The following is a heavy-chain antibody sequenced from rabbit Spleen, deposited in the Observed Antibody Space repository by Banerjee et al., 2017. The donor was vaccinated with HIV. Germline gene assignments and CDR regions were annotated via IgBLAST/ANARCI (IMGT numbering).Heavy chain of an antibody. CDR1: GFDLNTYG. CDR2: IDTGSSGFT. Sequence: QSLQESGGGLFQPGGSLALTCKGSGFDLNTYGVSWVRQAPGKGLEWIACIDTGSSGFTYFATWAKGRFSCSKTSSTTVTLQMTRLTAADTATYFCARDTSSSFSSYRMDRWSPGTRLTVS. CDR3: ARDTSSSFSSYRMDR. J-gene: IGHJ6*01. V-gene: IGHV1S40*01. D-gene: IGHD1-1*01.